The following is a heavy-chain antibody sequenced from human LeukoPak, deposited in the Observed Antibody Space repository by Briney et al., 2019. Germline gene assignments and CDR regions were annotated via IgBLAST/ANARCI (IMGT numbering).Heavy chain of an antibody. V-gene: IGHV3-23*01. CDR3: AKSMVRGVIPYGY. CDR1: GFTFSSYG. Sequence: PGGSLRLSCAASGFTFSSYGLSWVRQAPGKGLEWVSAISAGGVSTYSADSVKGRFTISRDNSKNTLYLQMNSLRAEDTAVYYCAKSMVRGVIPYGYWGQGTLVTVSS. D-gene: IGHD3-10*01. CDR2: ISAGGVST. J-gene: IGHJ4*02.